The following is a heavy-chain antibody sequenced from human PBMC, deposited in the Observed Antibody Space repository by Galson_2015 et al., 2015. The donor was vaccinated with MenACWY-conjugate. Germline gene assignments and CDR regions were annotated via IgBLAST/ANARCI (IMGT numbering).Heavy chain of an antibody. V-gene: IGHV4-4*02. CDR2: TSDSGTS. Sequence: SETLSLTCAVSGGYISSNNWWSWVRQPPGKGLEWIGETSDSGTSYYNPSLKSRISIPVDKSKNQFSLKLTSVTAADTAVYYCARVIYRRAPTMYFNYYMDVWGKGTTVTVSS. J-gene: IGHJ6*03. CDR1: GGYISSNNW. D-gene: IGHD5-24*01. CDR3: ARVIYRRAPTMYFNYYMDV.